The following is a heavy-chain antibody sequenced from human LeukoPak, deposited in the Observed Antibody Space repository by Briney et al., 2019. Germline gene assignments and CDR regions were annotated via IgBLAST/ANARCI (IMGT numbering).Heavy chain of an antibody. D-gene: IGHD3-22*01. CDR3: ASEDYDSSGYLDY. CDR2: ISSSSSYI. J-gene: IGHJ4*02. CDR1: GFTFSSYS. Sequence: GGSLRLSCAASGFTFSSYSMNWDRQAPGKGLEWVSSISSSSSYIYYADSVKGRFTISRDNAKNSLYLQINSLRAEDTAVYYCASEDYDSSGYLDYWGQGALVTVSS. V-gene: IGHV3-21*01.